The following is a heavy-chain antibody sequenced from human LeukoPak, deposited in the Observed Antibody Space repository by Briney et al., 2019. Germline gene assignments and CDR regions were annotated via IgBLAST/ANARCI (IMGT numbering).Heavy chain of an antibody. V-gene: IGHV3-21*01. Sequence: PGGSLRLSCAASGFTFSSYSMNWVRQAPGKGLEWVSSISSSNVYIYYADSVKGRFIISRDNSKNTLYLQMNSLRAEDTAVYYCAKDRIEMATTFDYWGQGTLVTVSS. D-gene: IGHD5-24*01. J-gene: IGHJ4*02. CDR1: GFTFSSYS. CDR3: AKDRIEMATTFDY. CDR2: ISSSNVYI.